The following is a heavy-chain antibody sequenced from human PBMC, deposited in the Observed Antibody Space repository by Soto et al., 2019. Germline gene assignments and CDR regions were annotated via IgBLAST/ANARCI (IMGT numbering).Heavy chain of an antibody. CDR1: GGSISSSSYY. V-gene: IGHV4-39*01. CDR2: IYYSGST. J-gene: IGHJ4*02. CDR3: ARHRITIFGVVTEFDY. D-gene: IGHD3-3*01. Sequence: PSETLSLTCTVSGGSISSSSYYWFWIRQPPGKGLEWIGSIYYSGSTYYNPSLKSRVTISVDTSKNQFSLKLSSVTAADTAVYYCARHRITIFGVVTEFDYWGQGTLVTVSS.